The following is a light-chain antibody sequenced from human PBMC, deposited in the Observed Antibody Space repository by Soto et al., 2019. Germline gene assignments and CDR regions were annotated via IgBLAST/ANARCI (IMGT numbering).Light chain of an antibody. J-gene: IGKJ5*01. CDR2: LGS. Sequence: DIVMRQSPLPLPVTPGEPASISCRSNQSLLHNNGYNYLDWYMQKPGQSPQLLIYLGSNRASGVPDRFSGSGSGTDFTLKISRVEAADVGVYYCRQALQSLTFGQGTRLEIK. V-gene: IGKV2-28*01. CDR1: QSLLHNNGYNY. CDR3: RQALQSLT.